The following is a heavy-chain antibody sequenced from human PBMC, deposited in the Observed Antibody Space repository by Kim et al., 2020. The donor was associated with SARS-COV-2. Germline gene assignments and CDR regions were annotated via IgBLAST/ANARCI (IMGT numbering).Heavy chain of an antibody. CDR1: GFTFSSYW. Sequence: GGSLRLSCAASGFTFSSYWMSWVRQAPGKGLEWVANIKQDGSEKYYVDSVKGRFTISRDNAKNSLYLQMNSLRAEDTAVYYCARDPHGSSSWYATPYYYYYYGMDVWGQGTTVTVSS. J-gene: IGHJ6*02. CDR2: IKQDGSEK. V-gene: IGHV3-7*01. CDR3: ARDPHGSSSWYATPYYYYYYGMDV. D-gene: IGHD6-13*01.